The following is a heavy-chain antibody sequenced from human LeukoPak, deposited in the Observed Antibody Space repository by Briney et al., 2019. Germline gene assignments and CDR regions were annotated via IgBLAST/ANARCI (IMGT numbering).Heavy chain of an antibody. CDR2: ISGSGGST. D-gene: IGHD3-10*01. CDR1: GFTYSSYG. Sequence: GGSLRLSCAASGFTYSSYGMSWVRQAPGKGLEWVSAISGSGGSTYYADSVKGRFTISRDNSKNTLYLQMNSLRAEDTAVYYCATRHYGSGSYYNDGYWGQGTLVTVSS. V-gene: IGHV3-23*01. J-gene: IGHJ4*02. CDR3: ATRHYGSGSYYNDGY.